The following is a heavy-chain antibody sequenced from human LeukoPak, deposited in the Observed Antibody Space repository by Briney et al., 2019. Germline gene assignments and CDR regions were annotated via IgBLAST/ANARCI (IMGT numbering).Heavy chain of an antibody. Sequence: PWGSLRLSCAASGRTFNKAWLGWVRQAPPKGLENIGRSKSKTDGGTTDYAALEKGRFTISRDDSQNTLYLQMNSLKSEDTAVYYCTTLNNGAHRDWDQGPLVTVTS. CDR3: TTLNNGAHRD. V-gene: IGHV3-15*01. CDR2: SKSKTDGGTT. D-gene: IGHD2-8*01. J-gene: IGHJ4*02. CDR1: GRTFNKAW.